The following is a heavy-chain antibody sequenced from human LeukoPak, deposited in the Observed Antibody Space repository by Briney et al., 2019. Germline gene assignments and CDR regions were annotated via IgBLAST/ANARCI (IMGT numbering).Heavy chain of an antibody. CDR3: ARDIICSRTSCYTGVGFDS. D-gene: IGHD2-2*02. Sequence: GGSLRLSCAASGVTFCSYAMHWVRQAPGKGLEWVAVISYDGSNKYYADSVKGRFTISRDNSKNTLYLQMNSLRAEDTAVYYCARDIICSRTSCYTGVGFDSWGQGTLLTVSS. CDR2: ISYDGSNK. J-gene: IGHJ4*02. V-gene: IGHV3-30-3*01. CDR1: GVTFCSYA.